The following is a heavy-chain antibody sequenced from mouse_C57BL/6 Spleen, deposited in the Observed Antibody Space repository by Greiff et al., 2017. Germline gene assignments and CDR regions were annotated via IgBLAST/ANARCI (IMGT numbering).Heavy chain of an antibody. CDR2: IYPGNSDT. Sequence: VQLQQSGPVLARPGASVKMSCKTSGYTFTSYWMHWVKQRPGQGLEWIGAIYPGNSDTSYNQKFKGKAKLTAVTFASTAYMERSSLTNEDSAVYYCTREAPGTHFDYWGQGTTRTVAS. CDR1: GYTFTSYW. J-gene: IGHJ2*01. CDR3: TREAPGTHFDY. V-gene: IGHV1-5*01. D-gene: IGHD4-1*01.